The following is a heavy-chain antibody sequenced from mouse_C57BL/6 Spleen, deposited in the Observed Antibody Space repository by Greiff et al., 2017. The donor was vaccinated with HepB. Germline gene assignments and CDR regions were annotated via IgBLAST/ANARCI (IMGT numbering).Heavy chain of an antibody. J-gene: IGHJ3*01. CDR1: GYAFSSSW. D-gene: IGHD1-1*01. Sequence: QVQLQQSGPELVKPGASVKISCKASGYAFSSSWMNWVKQRPGKGLEWIGRIYPGDGDTNYNGKFKGKATLTADKSSSTAYMQLSSLTSEDSAVYFGARAEDGSSYGWFAYWGQGTLVTVSA. CDR2: IYPGDGDT. CDR3: ARAEDGSSYGWFAY. V-gene: IGHV1-82*01.